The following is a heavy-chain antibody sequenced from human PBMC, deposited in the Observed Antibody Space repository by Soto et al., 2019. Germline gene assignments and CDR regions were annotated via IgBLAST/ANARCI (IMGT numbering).Heavy chain of an antibody. Sequence: EVHLLESGGGLVQPGGSLTLSCAGSGFVFHTYDMTWVRQAPGKGLESVSMISNRGSPYYSGSVRGRFTISRDNSNSILYLQMNSLSADDTAIYFCAKHWGTPAPDDYWGQGTLVTVSS. V-gene: IGHV3-23*01. J-gene: IGHJ4*02. CDR3: AKHWGTPAPDDY. CDR1: GFVFHTYD. CDR2: ISNRGSP. D-gene: IGHD6-13*01.